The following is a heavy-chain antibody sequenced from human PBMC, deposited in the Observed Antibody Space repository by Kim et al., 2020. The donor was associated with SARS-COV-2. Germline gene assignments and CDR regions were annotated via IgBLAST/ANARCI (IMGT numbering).Heavy chain of an antibody. Sequence: GGSLRLSCAASGFTFTSYAMSWVRQAPGKGLEWVSVIYSGGSSTYYADSVKGRFTISRDNSKNTLYLQMNSLRAGDTAVYYCAKVDCGGDCYPYYFDFWGQGTLVTVSS. D-gene: IGHD2-21*02. CDR1: GFTFTSYA. V-gene: IGHV3-23*03. CDR2: IYSGGSST. J-gene: IGHJ4*02. CDR3: AKVDCGGDCYPYYFDF.